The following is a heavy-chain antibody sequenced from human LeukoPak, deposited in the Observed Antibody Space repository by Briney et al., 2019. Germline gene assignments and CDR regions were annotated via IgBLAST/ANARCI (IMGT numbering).Heavy chain of an antibody. CDR3: ARVGMYSSSWYDAFDI. V-gene: IGHV1-2*02. J-gene: IGHJ3*02. Sequence: ASVKVSCKVSGYTLTELSMNWVRQAPGQGLEWMGWINPNSGGTNYAQKFQGRVTMTRDTSISTAYMELSRLRSDDTAVYYCARVGMYSSSWYDAFDIWGQGTMVTVSS. CDR1: GYTLTELS. D-gene: IGHD6-13*01. CDR2: INPNSGGT.